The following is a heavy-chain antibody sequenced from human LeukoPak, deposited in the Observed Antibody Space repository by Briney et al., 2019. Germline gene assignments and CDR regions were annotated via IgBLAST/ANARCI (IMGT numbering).Heavy chain of an antibody. CDR2: MFSGGST. CDR3: ARGDGSGSPLDK. J-gene: IGHJ4*02. V-gene: IGHV3-53*01. CDR1: GFPVSSNF. D-gene: IGHD6-19*01. Sequence: HTGGSLRLSCAASGFPVSSNFMSWVRQAPGKGLQSVSIMFSGGSTDYADSVRGRFSISRDSSQNMVSLQMNSLRVEDTAIYYCARGDGSGSPLDKWGQGTLVTVPS.